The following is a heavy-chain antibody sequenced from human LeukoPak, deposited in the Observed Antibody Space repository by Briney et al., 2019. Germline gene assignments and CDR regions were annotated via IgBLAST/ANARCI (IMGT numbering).Heavy chain of an antibody. CDR3: ARVVIALGAFDI. CDR2: MNPNSGNT. Sequence: ASVKVSCKASGYTFTSYDINWVRQATGQGLEWMGWMNPNSGNTGYAQKFQGRVTITRNTSISTAYMELSSLRSDDTAVYYCARVVIALGAFDIWGQGTMVTVSS. J-gene: IGHJ3*02. V-gene: IGHV1-8*03. D-gene: IGHD3-22*01. CDR1: GYTFTSYD.